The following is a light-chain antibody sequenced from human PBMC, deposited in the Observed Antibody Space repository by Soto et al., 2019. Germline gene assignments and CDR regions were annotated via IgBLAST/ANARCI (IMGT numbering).Light chain of an antibody. Sequence: IVLTQSPATLSLSPGERATLSCRASQSVSSYLAWYQQKPGQAPRLLIYDASNRATGIPARFSGSASGTDLTHTIGSLVPEDFAVYYCQQRRNGSYLTFGGGTRV. CDR1: QSVSSY. V-gene: IGKV3-11*01. J-gene: IGKJ4*01. CDR2: DAS. CDR3: QQRRNGSYLT.